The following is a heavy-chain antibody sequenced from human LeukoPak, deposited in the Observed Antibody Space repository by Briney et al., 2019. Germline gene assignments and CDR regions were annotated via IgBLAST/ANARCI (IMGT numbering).Heavy chain of an antibody. J-gene: IGHJ4*02. CDR1: GFTLSSYW. D-gene: IGHD3-10*01. CDR2: IKQDGSEK. V-gene: IGHV3-7*01. Sequence: PGGSLRLSCAASGFTLSSYWMSWVRQAPGKGLEWVANIKQDGSEKYYVDSVKGRFTISRDNAKNSLYLQMSSLRAEDTAVYYCARGGAPGFYFDYWGQGTLVTVSS. CDR3: ARGGAPGFYFDY.